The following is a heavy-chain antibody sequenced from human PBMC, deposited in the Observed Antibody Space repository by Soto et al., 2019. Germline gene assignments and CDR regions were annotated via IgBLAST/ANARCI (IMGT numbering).Heavy chain of an antibody. CDR3: ARAGAARYFDY. D-gene: IGHD6-6*01. CDR2: IYYSGST. CDR1: GGSISSYY. Sequence: SETLSLTCTVSGGSISSYYWSWIRQPPGKGLEWIGYIYYSGSTNYNPPLKSRVTISVDTSKSQFSLKLSSVTAADTAVYYCARAGAARYFDYWGQGTLVTVSS. J-gene: IGHJ4*02. V-gene: IGHV4-59*01.